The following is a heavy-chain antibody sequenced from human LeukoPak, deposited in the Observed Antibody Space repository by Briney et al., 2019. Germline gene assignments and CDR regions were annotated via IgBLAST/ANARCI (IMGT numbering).Heavy chain of an antibody. J-gene: IGHJ6*03. CDR2: INHSGST. CDR1: GGSISNYY. D-gene: IGHD6-19*01. V-gene: IGHV4-34*01. CDR3: ARGRVAGIGYYYYYYYMDV. Sequence: TSSETLSLTCTVSGGSISNYYWNWIRQPPGKGLEWIGEINHSGSTNYNPSLKSRVTISVDTSKNQFSLKLSSVTAADTAVYYCARGRVAGIGYYYYYYYMDVWGKGTTVTISS.